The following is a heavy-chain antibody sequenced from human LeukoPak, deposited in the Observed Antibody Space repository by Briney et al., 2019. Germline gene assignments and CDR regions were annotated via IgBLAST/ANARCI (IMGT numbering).Heavy chain of an antibody. V-gene: IGHV4-34*01. D-gene: IGHD3-16*02. CDR2: INHSGST. CDR1: GGSFSGYY. CDR3: ARLGRYVWGSCRFTLAPNWFDP. Sequence: SETLSLTCAVYGGSFSGYYWSWIRQPPGKGLEWIGEINHSGSTNYNPSLKSRVTISVDTSKNQFSLKLSSVTAADTAVYYCARLGRYVWGSCRFTLAPNWFDPWGQGTLVTVSS. J-gene: IGHJ5*02.